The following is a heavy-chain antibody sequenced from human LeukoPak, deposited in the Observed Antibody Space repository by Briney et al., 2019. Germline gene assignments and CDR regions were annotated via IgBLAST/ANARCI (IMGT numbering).Heavy chain of an antibody. CDR1: GFTFSSYS. Sequence: GGSLRLSCAASGFTFSSYSMSWVRQAPGKGLEWVSVIYSGGSTYYADSVKGRFTISRDNSKNTLYLQMNSLRTEDTAVYYCARVMFSSGWPSFDFWGQGTLVTVSS. CDR2: IYSGGST. V-gene: IGHV3-53*01. CDR3: ARVMFSSGWPSFDF. D-gene: IGHD6-19*01. J-gene: IGHJ4*02.